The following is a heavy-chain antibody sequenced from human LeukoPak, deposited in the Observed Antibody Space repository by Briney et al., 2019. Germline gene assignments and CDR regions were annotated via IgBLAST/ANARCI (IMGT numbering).Heavy chain of an antibody. Sequence: ASVKVSCKASGYTFTSYGISWVRQAPGQGLEWMGWISAYNGNTNHAQKLQGRVTMTTDTSTSTAYMELRSLRSDDTAVYYCARAGSIFGVVLIPDFDYWGQGTLVTVSS. CDR3: ARAGSIFGVVLIPDFDY. D-gene: IGHD3-3*01. V-gene: IGHV1-18*01. J-gene: IGHJ4*02. CDR1: GYTFTSYG. CDR2: ISAYNGNT.